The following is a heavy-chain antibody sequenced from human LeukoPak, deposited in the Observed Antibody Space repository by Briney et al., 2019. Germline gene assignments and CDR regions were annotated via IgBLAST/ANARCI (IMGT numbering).Heavy chain of an antibody. J-gene: IGHJ2*01. CDR2: TIPIFGTA. Sequence: ASVKVSCKASGGTFSSYAISWVRQAPGQGLEWMGGTIPIFGTANYAQKLQGRVTMTADTSTSTAYMELRSLRSDDTAVYYCARVRKGGSTTGYYWYFDLWGRGTLVTVSS. CDR3: ARVRKGGSTTGYYWYFDL. V-gene: IGHV1-69*06. D-gene: IGHD4-17*01. CDR1: GGTFSSYA.